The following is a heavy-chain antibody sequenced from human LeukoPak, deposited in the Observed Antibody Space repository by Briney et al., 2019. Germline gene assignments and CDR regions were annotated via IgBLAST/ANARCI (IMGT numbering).Heavy chain of an antibody. V-gene: IGHV3-74*01. D-gene: IGHD1-26*01. CDR3: AKGRRSGSYGY. CDR2: INSDGSST. J-gene: IGHJ4*02. CDR1: GFTFSSYW. Sequence: GGSLRLSCAASGFTFSSYWMHWVRQAPGKGLVWVSRINSDGSSTSYADSVKGRFTISRDNAKNTLYLQMNSLRAEDTAVYYCAKGRRSGSYGYWGQGTLVTVSS.